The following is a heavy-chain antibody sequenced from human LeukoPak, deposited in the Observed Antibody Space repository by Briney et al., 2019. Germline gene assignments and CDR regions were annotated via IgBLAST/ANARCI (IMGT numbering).Heavy chain of an antibody. CDR1: GFTFSSDA. CDR3: AKKPAGFDP. CDR2: IDGSGAFT. V-gene: IGHV3-23*01. J-gene: IGHJ5*02. D-gene: IGHD1-14*01. Sequence: GGFLRLSCAASGFTFSSDAMTWVRQAPGKGLEWVSSIDGSGAFTYYADSVKGRFTISRDNSKNTLYLQMNSLRAEDTAIYYCAKKPAGFDPWGQGTLVTVSS.